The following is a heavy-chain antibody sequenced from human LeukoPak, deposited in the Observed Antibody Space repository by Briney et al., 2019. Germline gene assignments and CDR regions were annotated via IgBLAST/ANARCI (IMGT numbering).Heavy chain of an antibody. Sequence: GGSLRLSCAASGFTFSSYGMHWVRQAPGKGLVWVSRINTDGSSTSYADSVKGRFTISRDNAKNTLYLQMNSLRAEDTAVYYCATFPPNSGSYHRYFDYWGQGTLVTVSS. CDR1: GFTFSSYG. CDR3: ATFPPNSGSYHRYFDY. V-gene: IGHV3-74*01. J-gene: IGHJ4*02. D-gene: IGHD1-26*01. CDR2: INTDGSST.